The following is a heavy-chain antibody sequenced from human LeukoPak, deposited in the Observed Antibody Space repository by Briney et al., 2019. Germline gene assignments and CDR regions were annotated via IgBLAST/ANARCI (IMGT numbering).Heavy chain of an antibody. J-gene: IGHJ6*03. D-gene: IGHD3/OR15-3a*01. CDR1: GYSFTSYW. CDR2: IYPGESDT. Sequence: GESLKISCKASGYSFTSYWIGWVRQMPGKGLEWMGIIYPGESDTRYSPSFQGQVTISADKSISTAYLQWSSLKASDTAMYYCARLISEVNLYYYYCYMDVWGKGTTVTVSS. CDR3: ARLISEVNLYYYYCYMDV. V-gene: IGHV5-51*01.